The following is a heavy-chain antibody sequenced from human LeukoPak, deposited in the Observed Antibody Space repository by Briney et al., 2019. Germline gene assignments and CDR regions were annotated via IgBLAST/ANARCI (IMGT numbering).Heavy chain of an antibody. D-gene: IGHD1-26*01. CDR3: ATCLPSSGSYYYLDY. CDR1: GYTLTELS. Sequence: ASVKVSCKVSGYTLTELSMHWVRQAPGKGLEWMGGFDPEDGETIYAQKFQGRVTMTEDTSTDTAYMELSSLRSEDTAVYYCATCLPSSGSYYYLDYWGQGTLVTVSS. V-gene: IGHV1-24*01. J-gene: IGHJ4*02. CDR2: FDPEDGET.